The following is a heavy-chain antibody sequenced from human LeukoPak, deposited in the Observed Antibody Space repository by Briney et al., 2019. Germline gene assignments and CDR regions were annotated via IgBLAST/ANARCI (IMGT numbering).Heavy chain of an antibody. CDR3: ARGIQCSSTSCYAGSTFDY. J-gene: IGHJ4*02. Sequence: GGSLRLSCAASGFTFSSYAMHWARQVPGKGLEWVAVISYDGSNKYYADSVKGRFTISRDNSKNTLYLQMNSLRAEDTAVYYCARGIQCSSTSCYAGSTFDYWGQGTLVTVSS. V-gene: IGHV3-30-3*01. D-gene: IGHD2-2*01. CDR2: ISYDGSNK. CDR1: GFTFSSYA.